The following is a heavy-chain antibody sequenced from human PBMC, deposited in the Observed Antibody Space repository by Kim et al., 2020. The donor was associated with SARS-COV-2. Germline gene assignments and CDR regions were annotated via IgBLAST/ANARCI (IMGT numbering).Heavy chain of an antibody. CDR3: ARGPKYESRGTFQH. J-gene: IGHJ1*01. V-gene: IGHV3-74*01. CDR2: ISSDGNKT. Sequence: GGSLRLSCAGSGFTFSYYWMHWVRQVPGKGPEWVSRISSDGNKTDYADSVEGRFTISRDNAENTLYLQMNSLRTDDTAVYYCARGPKYESRGTFQHWGQGILVTVSS. CDR1: GFTFSYYW. D-gene: IGHD3-22*01.